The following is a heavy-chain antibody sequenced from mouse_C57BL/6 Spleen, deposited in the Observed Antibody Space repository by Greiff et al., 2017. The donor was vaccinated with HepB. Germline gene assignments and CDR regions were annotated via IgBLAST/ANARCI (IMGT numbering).Heavy chain of an antibody. J-gene: IGHJ3*01. CDR1: GYAFSSSW. V-gene: IGHV1-82*01. CDR3: ARSLGVAY. Sequence: VQLQQSGPELVKPGASVKISCKASGYAFSSSWMNWVKQRPGKGLEWIGRIYPGDGDTNYNGKFKGKATLTADKSSSTAYMQLSSLTSEDSAVYFCARSLGVAYWGQRTLVTVSA. CDR2: IYPGDGDT. D-gene: IGHD3-3*01.